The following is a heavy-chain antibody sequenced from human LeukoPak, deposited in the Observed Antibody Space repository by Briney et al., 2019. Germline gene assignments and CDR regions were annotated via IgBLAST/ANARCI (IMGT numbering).Heavy chain of an antibody. CDR3: AEERYGKATTMFFDY. CDR2: IRFDGSIK. V-gene: IGHV3-30*02. D-gene: IGHD3-10*02. CDR1: GFTFSSFD. Sequence: GGSLRLSCAASGFTFSSFDMHWVRQAPGKGLEWVAFIRFDGSIKFYADSVKGRFTISRDNSKNTLYLQMSSLSAEDTSVYYCAEERYGKATTMFFDYWGQGTPVTVSS. J-gene: IGHJ4*02.